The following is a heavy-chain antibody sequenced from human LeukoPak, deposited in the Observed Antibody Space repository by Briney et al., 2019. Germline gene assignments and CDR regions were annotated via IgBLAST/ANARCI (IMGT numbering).Heavy chain of an antibody. J-gene: IGHJ4*02. CDR3: AKDNRRHYTSGPNPDSLH. Sequence: GRSLRLSCAGSGFIFNNYAMHWVRQPPGKGLEWVSGISWNSGSIDYADSVKGRFTISRDNAKNSLYLQMNSLRVEGTAFYYCAKDNRRHYTSGPNPDSLHWGQGALVTVSS. CDR1: GFIFNNYA. CDR2: ISWNSGSI. V-gene: IGHV3-9*01. D-gene: IGHD6-19*01.